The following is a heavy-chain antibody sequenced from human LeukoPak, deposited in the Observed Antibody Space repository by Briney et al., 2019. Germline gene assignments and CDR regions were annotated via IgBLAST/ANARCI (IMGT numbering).Heavy chain of an antibody. D-gene: IGHD3-10*01. CDR2: IKSKTDGETT. CDR1: GFTFSSYA. CDR3: TTDLGTYYHGSQRLIPIDY. J-gene: IGHJ4*02. V-gene: IGHV3-15*01. Sequence: GGSLRLSCAASGFTFSSYAMSWVRQAPGKGLEWIGRIKSKTDGETTNYAEPVRGRFTISRDDSKSAVYLQMNSLKIEDTAVYYRTTDLGTYYHGSQRLIPIDYWGQGTLVTVSS.